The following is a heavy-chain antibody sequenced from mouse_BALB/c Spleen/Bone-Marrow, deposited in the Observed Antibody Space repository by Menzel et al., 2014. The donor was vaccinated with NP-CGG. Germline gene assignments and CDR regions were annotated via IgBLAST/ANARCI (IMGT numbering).Heavy chain of an antibody. J-gene: IGHJ3*01. D-gene: IGHD2-4*01. Sequence: EVMLVESGGGLVKPGGSLKLSCAASGFAFSSYDMSWVRQTPEERLEWVAYISSGGGSTYYSDTVKGRFTISRDSAKNTLYLEMSSLKSEDTAMYYCARHMIRGFAYWGQGTLVTVSA. V-gene: IGHV5-12-1*01. CDR3: ARHMIRGFAY. CDR1: GFAFSSYD. CDR2: ISSGGGST.